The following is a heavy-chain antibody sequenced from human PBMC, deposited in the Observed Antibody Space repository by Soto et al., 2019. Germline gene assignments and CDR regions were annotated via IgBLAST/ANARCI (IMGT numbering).Heavy chain of an antibody. CDR3: VVAAQPHEFDY. J-gene: IGHJ4*02. Sequence: QVQLVQSGAEVKKPGASVKVSCKASGYTFTSYGISWVRQAPGQGLEWMGWISAYNGNTNYAQKLQGRVTMTTDTPTSTAYMELRRLRSDDTAVYYCVVAAQPHEFDYWGQGTLVTVSS. CDR2: ISAYNGNT. V-gene: IGHV1-18*01. CDR1: GYTFTSYG. D-gene: IGHD2-15*01.